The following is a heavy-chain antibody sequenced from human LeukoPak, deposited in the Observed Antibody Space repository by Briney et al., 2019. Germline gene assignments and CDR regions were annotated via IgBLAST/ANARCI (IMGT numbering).Heavy chain of an antibody. V-gene: IGHV3-23*01. D-gene: IGHD3-10*01. J-gene: IGHJ4*02. Sequence: GGSLRLSCAGSGCTFSSYAMSWVRQAPGKGLEWVSAISGSGGSTYYADSVKGRFTISRDNSKNTLYLQMNSLRAEDTAVYYCAKATGLLWFGELIDYWGQGTLVTVSS. CDR3: AKATGLLWFGELIDY. CDR2: ISGSGGST. CDR1: GCTFSSYA.